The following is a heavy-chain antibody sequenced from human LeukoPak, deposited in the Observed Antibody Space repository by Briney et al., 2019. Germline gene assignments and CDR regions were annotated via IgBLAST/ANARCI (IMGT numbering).Heavy chain of an antibody. CDR2: INVDGSST. CDR1: GFTFSSYW. V-gene: IGHV3-74*01. D-gene: IGHD3-10*02. CDR3: TRGMLRQPPDY. Sequence: GGSLRLSCAASGFTFSSYWMHWVRQTPGKGLVWVSRINVDGSSTSYADSVKGRFTISRDNAKNTLYLQMNSLRVEDTAIYYCTRGMLRQPPDYWGQGMLVTVSS. J-gene: IGHJ4*02.